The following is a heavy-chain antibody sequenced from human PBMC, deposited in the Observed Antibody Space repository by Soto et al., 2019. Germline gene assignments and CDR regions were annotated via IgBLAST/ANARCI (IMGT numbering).Heavy chain of an antibody. V-gene: IGHV4-59*02. CDR3: TRVATAVPS. D-gene: IGHD5-18*01. J-gene: IGHJ5*02. CDR1: NGSVKFYD. CDR2: IYYRGTT. Sequence: PSYTPSLTCTVSNGSVKFYDWSWIRQPPGKELEWIGNIYYRGTTNYNPSLQGRVTMSIDTSKNQFSLMLTSVTAADTAVYYCTRVATAVPSWGRGVLVTVSS.